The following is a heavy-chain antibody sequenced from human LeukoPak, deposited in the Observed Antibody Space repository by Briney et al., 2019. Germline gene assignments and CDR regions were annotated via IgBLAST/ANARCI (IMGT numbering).Heavy chain of an antibody. D-gene: IGHD7-27*01. CDR2: IIPIFGTA. CDR3: ARPWALALEDALDI. Sequence: GASVKVSCKASGGTFSSYAISWVRQAPGQGLEWMGGIIPIFGTANYAQKFQGRVTITADESTSAVYMELSSLRSDDTAVYYCARPWALALEDALDIWGQGTMVTVSS. V-gene: IGHV1-69*13. J-gene: IGHJ3*02. CDR1: GGTFSSYA.